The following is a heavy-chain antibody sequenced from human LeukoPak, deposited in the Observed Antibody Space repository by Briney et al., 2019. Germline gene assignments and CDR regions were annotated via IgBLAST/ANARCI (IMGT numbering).Heavy chain of an antibody. V-gene: IGHV1-2*02. CDR3: ARDAGYCTGGSCWYFDP. Sequence: ASVKVSCKASGYTFTDHYMHWVRQAPGQGLEWMGWINLNSGGTNFAQRFQGRVNMTRDTSISTAYMDLSRLISDDTAVYYCARDAGYCTGGSCWYFDPWGQGTMVTVSS. CDR2: INLNSGGT. CDR1: GYTFTDHY. J-gene: IGHJ3*01. D-gene: IGHD2-15*01.